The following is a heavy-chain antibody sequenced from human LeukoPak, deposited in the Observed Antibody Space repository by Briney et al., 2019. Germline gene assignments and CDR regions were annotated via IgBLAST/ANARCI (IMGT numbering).Heavy chain of an antibody. Sequence: ASVKVSCKASGYTFTGYYMHCVRQAPGQGLEWMGWINPNSGGTNYAQKFQGRVTMTRDTSISTAYMELSRLRSDDTAAYYCARGVFDRDRVVAPVDYWGQGTLVTVSS. CDR3: ARGVFDRDRVVAPVDY. D-gene: IGHD2-15*01. J-gene: IGHJ4*02. V-gene: IGHV1-2*02. CDR2: INPNSGGT. CDR1: GYTFTGYY.